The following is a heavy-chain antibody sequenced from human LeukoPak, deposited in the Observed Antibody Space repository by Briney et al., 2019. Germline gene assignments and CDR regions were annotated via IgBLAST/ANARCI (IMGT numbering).Heavy chain of an antibody. Sequence: GGSLRLSCAASGFTFSSYTMNWVRQAPGKGLEWVANIKQDGSEKYYVDSVKGRFTISRDNANNSLYLQMNSLRAEDTAVYFCARLPPIGWFDPWGQGTLVTVSA. J-gene: IGHJ5*02. CDR1: GFTFSSYT. D-gene: IGHD2-15*01. CDR2: IKQDGSEK. V-gene: IGHV3-7*01. CDR3: ARLPPIGWFDP.